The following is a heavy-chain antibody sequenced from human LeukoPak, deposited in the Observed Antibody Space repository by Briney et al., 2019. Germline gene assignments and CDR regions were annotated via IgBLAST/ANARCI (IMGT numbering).Heavy chain of an antibody. Sequence: TGRSLRLSCAASGFTFSSYAMHWVRQAPGKGLEWVAVISYDGSNKYYADSVKGRFTISRDNSKNTLYVQMNSLRGDDTAVYYCARGAWKGYCSGGSCYALLNLDVWGKGTTVTVSS. J-gene: IGHJ6*04. D-gene: IGHD2-15*01. CDR3: ARGAWKGYCSGGSCYALLNLDV. V-gene: IGHV3-30*01. CDR2: ISYDGSNK. CDR1: GFTFSSYA.